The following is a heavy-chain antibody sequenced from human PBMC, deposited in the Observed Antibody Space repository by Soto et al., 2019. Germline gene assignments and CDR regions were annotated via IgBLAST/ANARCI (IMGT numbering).Heavy chain of an antibody. Sequence: SQTLSLTCTVSGDSISSNNNYWSWIRHPPGEGLEWVGFISYSGTTSYSPSLKSRVAISLDTSKNQFSLSLSSVTAADTSVYYCARGRGYSYGLDPWGQGTLVIVSS. CDR2: ISYSGTT. CDR1: GDSISSNNNY. D-gene: IGHD5-18*01. J-gene: IGHJ5*02. CDR3: ARGRGYSYGLDP. V-gene: IGHV4-30-4*01.